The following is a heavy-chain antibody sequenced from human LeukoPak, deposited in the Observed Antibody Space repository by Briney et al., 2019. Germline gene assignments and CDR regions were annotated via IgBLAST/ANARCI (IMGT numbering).Heavy chain of an antibody. CDR3: ATQSITLVVVISPLDS. D-gene: IGHD3-22*01. Sequence: PGGSLRLSCAASGLTFSNFPMHWVRQAPGKGLEWVALIQDDGATTNYVDSVRGRFTISRDNSKSPVYLQMNILKPDATAVYYGATQSITLVVVISPLDSWGQGPRVTVSS. CDR1: GLTFSNFP. V-gene: IGHV3-30*02. J-gene: IGHJ4*02. CDR2: IQDDGATT.